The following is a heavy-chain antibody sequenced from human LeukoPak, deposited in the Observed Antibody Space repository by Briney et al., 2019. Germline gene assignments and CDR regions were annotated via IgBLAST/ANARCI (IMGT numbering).Heavy chain of an antibody. CDR2: IRVYNGNT. J-gene: IGHJ4*02. D-gene: IGHD1-26*01. CDR1: GYTFTSYG. V-gene: IGHV1-18*01. Sequence: GASVKVSCKASGYTFTSYGINWVRQAPGQGLEWMGWIRVYNGNTNYAQKLQGRVTMTTDTSTSTAYMELRSLRSDDTAVYYCARARQDVDVGAPNFDYWGQGTLVTVPS. CDR3: ARARQDVDVGAPNFDY.